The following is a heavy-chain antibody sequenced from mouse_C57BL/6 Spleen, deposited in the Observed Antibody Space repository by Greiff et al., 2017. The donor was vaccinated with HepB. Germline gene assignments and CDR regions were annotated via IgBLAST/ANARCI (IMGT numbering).Heavy chain of an antibody. J-gene: IGHJ3*01. Sequence: VQGVESGPELVRPGVSVKISCKGSGYTFTDYAMHWVKQSHAKSLEWIGVISTYYGDASYNQKFKDKATMTVDKSSSTAYMELARLTSEDSAVYYCITTVVEGAWFAYWGQGTLVTVSA. D-gene: IGHD1-1*01. CDR3: ITTVVEGAWFAY. CDR1: GYTFTDYA. V-gene: IGHV1-67*01. CDR2: ISTYYGDA.